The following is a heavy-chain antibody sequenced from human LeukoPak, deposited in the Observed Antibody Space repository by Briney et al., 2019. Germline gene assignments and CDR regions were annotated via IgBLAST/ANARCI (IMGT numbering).Heavy chain of an antibody. D-gene: IGHD2-21*02. J-gene: IGHJ4*02. CDR3: AGQSSHCGGDCGDY. Sequence: GGSLRLSCAASGFTFSDYSMNWVRQAPGKGLEWVANIKQDGSEKYYVDSVKGRFTISRDNAKNSLYLQMNSQRAEDTAVYYCAGQSSHCGGDCGDYWGQGTLVTVSS. V-gene: IGHV3-7*03. CDR1: GFTFSDYS. CDR2: IKQDGSEK.